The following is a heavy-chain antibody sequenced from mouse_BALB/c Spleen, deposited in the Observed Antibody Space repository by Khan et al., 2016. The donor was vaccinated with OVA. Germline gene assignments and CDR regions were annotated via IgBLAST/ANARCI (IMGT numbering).Heavy chain of an antibody. J-gene: IGHJ4*01. CDR2: INTYTGEP. CDR1: GYTFTNYG. CDR3: ARPPYFSYVMDY. D-gene: IGHD2-10*01. Sequence: QVRLQQSGPELKKPGETVKISCKASGYTFTNYGMNWVKQAPGKGLKWMGWINTYTGEPTYADDFKGRFAFSLETSANTAYLQINNLKNEDTATYFCARPPYFSYVMDYWGQGTSVTVSS. V-gene: IGHV9-3-1*01.